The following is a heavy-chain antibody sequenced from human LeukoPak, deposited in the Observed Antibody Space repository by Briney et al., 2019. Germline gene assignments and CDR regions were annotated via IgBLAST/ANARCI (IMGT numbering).Heavy chain of an antibody. Sequence: GGSLRLSCTASGFTFSDYAMSWVRQAPGGGLEWVSGIANDGSTYYADSVKGRFTISRENSKNTLYLQMSSLTTEDTALYYCAKEAAGIGVPRFDPWGQGTLVTVSS. CDR3: AKEAAGIGVPRFDP. D-gene: IGHD2-15*01. CDR2: IANDGST. CDR1: GFTFSDYA. V-gene: IGHV3-23*01. J-gene: IGHJ5*02.